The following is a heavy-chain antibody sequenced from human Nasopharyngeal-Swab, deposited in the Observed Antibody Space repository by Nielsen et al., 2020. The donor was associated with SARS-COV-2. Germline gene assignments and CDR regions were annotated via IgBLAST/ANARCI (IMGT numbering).Heavy chain of an antibody. V-gene: IGHV3-13*01. CDR2: IGTAGDT. CDR1: GFTFSSYD. J-gene: IGHJ3*02. D-gene: IGHD3-22*01. Sequence: GGSLRLSRAASGFTFSSYDMHWVRQATGKGLEWVSAIGTAGDTYYPGSVKGRFTISRENAKNSLYLQMNSLRAGDTAVYYCARGGTYYYDSSNDAFDIWGQGTMVTVSS. CDR3: ARGGTYYYDSSNDAFDI.